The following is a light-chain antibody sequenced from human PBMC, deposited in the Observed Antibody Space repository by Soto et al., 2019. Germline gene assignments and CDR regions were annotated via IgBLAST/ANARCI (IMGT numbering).Light chain of an antibody. CDR1: SSDLGGYNF. J-gene: IGLJ1*01. Sequence: QSVLTQPASVSGSPGQSITISCTGTSSDLGGYNFVSWYQHHPGKAPKLMIYQVSNRPSGVSNRFSGSKSGNTASLTISGLQAEDEADYYCCSYTSSGPYVFGTGTKVTVL. CDR3: CSYTSSGPYV. V-gene: IGLV2-14*01. CDR2: QVS.